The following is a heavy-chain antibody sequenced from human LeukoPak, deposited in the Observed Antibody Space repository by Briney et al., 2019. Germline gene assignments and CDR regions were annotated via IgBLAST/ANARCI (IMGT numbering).Heavy chain of an antibody. Sequence: QPGGSLRLSCAASGFTFSSYAMSWVRQAPGKGLEWVSAISGSGGSTYYADSVKGRFTISRDNSKNTLYLQMNSLRAEDTAVYYCAKDREWYYDILTGYYPYWGQGTLVTVSS. CDR3: AKDREWYYDILTGYYPY. V-gene: IGHV3-23*01. CDR1: GFTFSSYA. J-gene: IGHJ4*02. CDR2: ISGSGGST. D-gene: IGHD3-9*01.